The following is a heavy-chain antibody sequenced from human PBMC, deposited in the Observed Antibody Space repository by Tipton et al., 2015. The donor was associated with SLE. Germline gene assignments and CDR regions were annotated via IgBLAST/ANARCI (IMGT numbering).Heavy chain of an antibody. CDR3: ARWFDS. Sequence: QSGAEVKKPGASVKVSCKASGYTFTSYGISWVRQAPGQGLEWMGWMNPNGGKIDYAQKFQGRIIMTRNTSISTAYMELRGLRSEDTAVYYCARWFDSWGQGTLVTVSS. V-gene: IGHV1-8*02. CDR1: GYTFTSYG. CDR2: MNPNGGKI. J-gene: IGHJ5*01.